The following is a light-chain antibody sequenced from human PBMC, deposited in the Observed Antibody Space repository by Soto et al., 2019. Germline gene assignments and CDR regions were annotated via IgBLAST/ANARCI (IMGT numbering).Light chain of an antibody. V-gene: IGKV3-20*01. CDR1: QSVSNRY. CDR3: QQYNSYSIT. CDR2: GAS. J-gene: IGKJ5*01. Sequence: EILLTQSPGTLSLSPGERATLSCRASQSVSNRYLAWYQQKPGQAPRLLIHGASSRAGGVPDRVSGSGSGTDFTLTISRLEPDDFATYYCQQYNSYSITFGQGTRLEIK.